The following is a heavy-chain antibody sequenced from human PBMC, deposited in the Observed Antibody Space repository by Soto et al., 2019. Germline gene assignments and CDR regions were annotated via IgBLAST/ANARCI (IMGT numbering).Heavy chain of an antibody. CDR3: ARDPSMVRGVYGMDV. Sequence: GGSLRLSCAASGFTFSSYSMNWVRQAPGKGLEWVSSISSSSSYIYYADSVKGRFTISRDNAKNSLYLQMNSLRAEDTAVYYCARDPSMVRGVYGMDVWGQGTTVTVSS. D-gene: IGHD3-10*01. CDR1: GFTFSSYS. V-gene: IGHV3-21*01. J-gene: IGHJ6*02. CDR2: ISSSSSYI.